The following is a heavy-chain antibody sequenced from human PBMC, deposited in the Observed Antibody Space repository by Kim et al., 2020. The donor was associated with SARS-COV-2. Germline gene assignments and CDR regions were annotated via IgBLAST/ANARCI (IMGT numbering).Heavy chain of an antibody. D-gene: IGHD6-25*01. J-gene: IGHJ4*02. V-gene: IGHV4-59*13. CDR3: ARGRRYFYF. Sequence: SETLSLTCTVSGGLIINFYWSWIRQTPGKGLEWIGHINYTRRTDYNPSLKSGVTLSVDTSKSQIALKLNSVTAADTAVYYCARGRRYFYFWGQGNLVTVS. CDR2: INYTRRT. CDR1: GGLIINFY.